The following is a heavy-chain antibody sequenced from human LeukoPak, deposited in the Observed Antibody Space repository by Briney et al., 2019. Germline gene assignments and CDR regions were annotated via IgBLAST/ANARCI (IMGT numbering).Heavy chain of an antibody. CDR3: AKSSYYDILTGYYMGGDDY. D-gene: IGHD3-9*01. J-gene: IGHJ4*02. CDR1: GFTFSSYW. V-gene: IGHV3-30*18. CDR2: ISYDGSNK. Sequence: PGGSLRLSCAASGFTFSSYWMHWVRQAPGKGLEWVAVISYDGSNKYYADSVKGRFTISRDNSKNTLYLQMNSLRAEDTAVYYCAKSSYYDILTGYYMGGDDYWGQGTLVTVSS.